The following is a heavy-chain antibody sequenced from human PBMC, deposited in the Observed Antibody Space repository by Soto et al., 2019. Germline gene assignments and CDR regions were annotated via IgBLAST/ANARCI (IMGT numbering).Heavy chain of an antibody. Sequence: QLQLQESGPGLVKPSETLSLTCTVSGGSISSNNYCWSWIRQPPEKGLEWIGTLSYSGSTYYNPSLKSRVTISVDTSKSQFSLKVTSVTAAATAVYYCARHTQCNGLGQWGQGTLVTVSS. CDR1: GGSISSNNYC. V-gene: IGHV4-39*01. CDR3: ARHTQCNGLGQ. J-gene: IGHJ4*02. CDR2: LSYSGST. D-gene: IGHD4-4*01.